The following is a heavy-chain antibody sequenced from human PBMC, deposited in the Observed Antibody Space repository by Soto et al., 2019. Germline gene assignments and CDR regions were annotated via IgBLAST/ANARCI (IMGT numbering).Heavy chain of an antibody. J-gene: IGHJ6*04. CDR1: GFTFSSYS. V-gene: IGHV3-48*02. CDR3: ARDYGGNWSPSMGMDV. Sequence: EVQLVESGGGLVQPGGSLRLSCAASGFTFSSYSMNWGRQAPGKGLEWVSYISSSSSTIYYADSVKGRFTISRDNAKNSLYLQMNSLRDEDTAVYYCARDYGGNWSPSMGMDVWGEGTTVTVSS. D-gene: IGHD4-17*01. CDR2: ISSSSSTI.